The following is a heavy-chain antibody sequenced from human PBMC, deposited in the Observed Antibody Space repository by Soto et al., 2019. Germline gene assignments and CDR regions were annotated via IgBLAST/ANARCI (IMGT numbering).Heavy chain of an antibody. CDR1: GFTFSSYA. D-gene: IGHD2-15*01. Sequence: DVQLLESGGGLVQPEGSLRLSCAASGFTFSSYAMGWVRQGPGKGLEWVAVVSIGGSTHYADSVRGRFTISRDHSKNTLSLQINSLTAEDTAVYFCAKRRGAGGHFDYWGQGALVTVSS. CDR3: AKRRGAGGHFDY. V-gene: IGHV3-23*01. J-gene: IGHJ4*02. CDR2: VSIGGST.